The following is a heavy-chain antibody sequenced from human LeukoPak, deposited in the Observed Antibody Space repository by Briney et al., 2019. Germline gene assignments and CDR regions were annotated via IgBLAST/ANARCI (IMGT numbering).Heavy chain of an antibody. CDR2: INWNGGST. Sequence: PGGSLRLSCAASGFTFDDYGMSWVRQAPGKGLEWVSGINWNGGSTGYADSVKGRFTISRDNAKNSLYLQMNSLRAEDTAVYYCAREGCSGGSCYSHQTYYFDYWGQGTLVTVSS. CDR3: AREGCSGGSCYSHQTYYFDY. CDR1: GFTFDDYG. J-gene: IGHJ4*02. D-gene: IGHD2-15*01. V-gene: IGHV3-20*04.